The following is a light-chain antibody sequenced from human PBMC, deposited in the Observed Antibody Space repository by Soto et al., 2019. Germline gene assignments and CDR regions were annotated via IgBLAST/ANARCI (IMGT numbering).Light chain of an antibody. CDR2: WAS. J-gene: IGKJ2*01. CDR1: QSVLYNSNNYNY. V-gene: IGKV4-1*01. CDR3: QQYYLIPHT. Sequence: DIVMTQSPDSLAVSLGERASINCKSSQSVLYNSNNYNYLAWYQQKPGQPPKLLIYWASTRESGVPDRFSGSGSGTDFTLTISSLQAEDEAVYYCQQYYLIPHTFGQGTKLEIK.